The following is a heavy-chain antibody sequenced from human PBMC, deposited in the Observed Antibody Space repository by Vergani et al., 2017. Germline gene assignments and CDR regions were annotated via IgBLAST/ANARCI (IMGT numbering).Heavy chain of an antibody. CDR2: ISGRGGST. D-gene: IGHD5-24*01. Sequence: EVQLLESGGGLVQPGGSLRLSCAASGFTFSSYAMSWVRQAPGKGLECVSAISGRGGSTYYADSVKGRFTISRDNSKNTLYLQMNSLRAEDTAVYYCAKDRGDGYSYYFDYWGQGTRVTVSS. CDR1: GFTFSSYA. J-gene: IGHJ4*02. V-gene: IGHV3-23*01. CDR3: AKDRGDGYSYYFDY.